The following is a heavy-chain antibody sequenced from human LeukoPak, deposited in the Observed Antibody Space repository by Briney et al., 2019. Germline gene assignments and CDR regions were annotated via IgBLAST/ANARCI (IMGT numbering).Heavy chain of an antibody. D-gene: IGHD6-19*01. J-gene: IGHJ4*02. CDR2: ISGSGGST. CDR1: GFTFSSYG. V-gene: IGHV3-23*01. CDR3: AKARNPSYSSGWYGNDPPLDY. Sequence: QPGGTLRLSCAASGFTFSSYGMSWVRQAPGKGLEWVSAISGSGGSTYYADSVKGRFTISRDNSKNTLYLQMNSLRAEDTAVYYCAKARNPSYSSGWYGNDPPLDYWGQGTLVTVSS.